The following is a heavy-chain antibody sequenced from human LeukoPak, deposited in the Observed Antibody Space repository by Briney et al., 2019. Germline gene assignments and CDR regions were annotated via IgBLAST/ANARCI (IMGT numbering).Heavy chain of an antibody. J-gene: IGHJ4*02. CDR2: ISGSGGST. CDR1: GFTFSSYA. Sequence: GGSLRLSCAASGFTFSSYAMSWVRQAPGKGLEWVSAISGSGGSTYYADSVKGRFTISRDNSKNTLYLQMNSLRAEDTAVYYCAKDGDSWYLFTTDSDYWGQGTLVTVSS. D-gene: IGHD6-13*01. CDR3: AKDGDSWYLFTTDSDY. V-gene: IGHV3-23*01.